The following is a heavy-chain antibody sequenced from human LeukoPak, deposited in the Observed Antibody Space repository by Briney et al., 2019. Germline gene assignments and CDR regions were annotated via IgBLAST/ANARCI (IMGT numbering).Heavy chain of an antibody. J-gene: IGHJ5*02. CDR2: ITLNSGGT. V-gene: IGHV1-2*02. D-gene: IGHD5-18*01. CDR3: ARESTIYSYGSKYNWFDP. Sequence: ASVKVSCKASGYTFTGYYMHWGQRPPGKGFEGRGGITLNSGGTNYAQKFQRRVTMTRDTSISTAYMELSRLRSDDTAVYYRARESTIYSYGSKYNWFDPWGQGTLVTVSS. CDR1: GYTFTGYY.